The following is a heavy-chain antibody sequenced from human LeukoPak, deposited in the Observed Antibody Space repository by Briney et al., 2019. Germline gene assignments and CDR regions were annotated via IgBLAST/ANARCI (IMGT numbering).Heavy chain of an antibody. Sequence: RPSETLSLTRTVSAGSISSYYWSWIRQPAGKGLEWIGRFYTSGSTNYNPSLKSRVTMSVDTSKNQFSLKLSSVTAADTAVYYCARARTIVGATHFDYWGQGTLVTVSS. CDR1: AGSISSYY. D-gene: IGHD1-26*01. J-gene: IGHJ4*02. CDR2: FYTSGST. V-gene: IGHV4-4*07. CDR3: ARARTIVGATHFDY.